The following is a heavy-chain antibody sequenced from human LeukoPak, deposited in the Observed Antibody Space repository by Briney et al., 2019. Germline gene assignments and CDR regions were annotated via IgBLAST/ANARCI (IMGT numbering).Heavy chain of an antibody. Sequence: ASVKVSCKASGYTFTSYGISWVRQAPGQRLKWMGWISAYNGNTNYAQKLQGRVTMTTDTSTSTAYMELRSLRSDDTAVYYCARAGLSGSYSYRFDYWGQGTLVTVSS. CDR2: ISAYNGNT. CDR1: GYTFTSYG. CDR3: ARAGLSGSYSYRFDY. D-gene: IGHD3-10*01. V-gene: IGHV1-18*01. J-gene: IGHJ4*02.